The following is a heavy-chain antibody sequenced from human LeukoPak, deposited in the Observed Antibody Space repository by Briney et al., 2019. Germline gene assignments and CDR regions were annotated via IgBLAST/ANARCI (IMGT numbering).Heavy chain of an antibody. CDR2: ISGSGGST. CDR1: GFTFSSYA. J-gene: IGHJ6*04. Sequence: GGSPRLSCAASGFTFSSYAMSWVRQAPGKGLEWVSAISGSGGSTYYADSVKGRFTISRDNSKNTLYLQMNSQRSEDTAVYYCARELRSGYSYGLDVWGKGTTVTISS. V-gene: IGHV3-23*01. CDR3: ARELRSGYSYGLDV. D-gene: IGHD5-18*01.